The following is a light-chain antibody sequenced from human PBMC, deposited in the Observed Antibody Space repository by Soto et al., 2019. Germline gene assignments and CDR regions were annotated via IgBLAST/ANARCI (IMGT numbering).Light chain of an antibody. CDR2: HTS. Sequence: EIEMTQSPATLSLSPGERATLSCRASQNINNNLAWYQQSPGRAPRLFIYHTSTRATGIPDRFSGSGSGTEFTLTISSLQSEDFALYYCQQYTVWPFTFGGGTRVEIK. CDR1: QNINNN. V-gene: IGKV3-15*01. CDR3: QQYTVWPFT. J-gene: IGKJ4*01.